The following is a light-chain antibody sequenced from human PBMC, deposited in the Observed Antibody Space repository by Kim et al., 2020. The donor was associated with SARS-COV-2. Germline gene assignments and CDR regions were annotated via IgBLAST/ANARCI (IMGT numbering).Light chain of an antibody. CDR1: RNISNV. Sequence: EIVLTQSPATLSLSPGEGATLSCRASRNISNVLNWYQQKPGQAPRLLIYDTSERATAIPVRFSGSGSGTDFTLTIRSLEPEDFAVYYCQQRKAWPLTFGGGTKVDIK. V-gene: IGKV3-11*01. J-gene: IGKJ4*01. CDR2: DTS. CDR3: QQRKAWPLT.